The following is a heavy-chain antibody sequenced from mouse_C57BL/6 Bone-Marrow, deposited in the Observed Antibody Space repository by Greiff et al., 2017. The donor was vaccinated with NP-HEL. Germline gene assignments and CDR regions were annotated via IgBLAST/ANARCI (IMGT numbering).Heavy chain of an antibody. CDR3: ARGLLWVRRRDYYAMDY. Sequence: QVQLQQPGAELVKPGASVKLSCKASGYTFTSYWMHWVKQRPGQGLEWIGMIHPNSGSTNYNEKFKSKATLTVDKSSRPAYMQLSSLTSEDSAVYYGARGLLWVRRRDYYAMDYWGQGTSVTVSS. V-gene: IGHV1-64*01. D-gene: IGHD2-14*01. J-gene: IGHJ4*01. CDR2: IHPNSGST. CDR1: GYTFTSYW.